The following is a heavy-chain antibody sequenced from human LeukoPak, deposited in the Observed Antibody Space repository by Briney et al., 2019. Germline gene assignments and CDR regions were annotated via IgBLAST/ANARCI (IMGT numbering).Heavy chain of an antibody. J-gene: IGHJ6*02. V-gene: IGHV1-69*13. CDR3: AMHYYGSGSYASHGMDV. CDR2: IIPIFGTA. CDR1: GYTFTGYY. Sequence: SVKVSCKASGYTFTGYYMHWVRQAPGQGLEWMGGIIPIFGTANYAQKFQGRVTITADESTSTAYMELSSLRSEDTAVYYCAMHYYGSGSYASHGMDVWGQGTTVTVSS. D-gene: IGHD3-10*01.